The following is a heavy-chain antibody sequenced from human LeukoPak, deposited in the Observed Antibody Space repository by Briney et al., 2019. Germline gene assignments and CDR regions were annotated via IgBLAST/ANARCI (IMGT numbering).Heavy chain of an antibody. CDR1: GFTFDDYG. CDR3: ARGTSPRATYYDFWSGYYGFDY. D-gene: IGHD3-3*01. V-gene: IGHV3-23*01. Sequence: GGSLILSCAASGFTFDDYGMSWVRQAPGKGLEWVSGISGSGGSTYYADSVKGRFTISRDNSKNTLYLQMNSLRAEDTAVYYCARGTSPRATYYDFWSGYYGFDYWGQGTLVTVSS. CDR2: ISGSGGST. J-gene: IGHJ4*02.